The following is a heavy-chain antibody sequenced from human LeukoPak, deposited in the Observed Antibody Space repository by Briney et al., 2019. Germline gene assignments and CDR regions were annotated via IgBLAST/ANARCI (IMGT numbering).Heavy chain of an antibody. CDR1: GFTFSSYA. J-gene: IGHJ4*02. Sequence: TGGSLRLSCVVSGFTFSSYAMSWVRRAPGKGLEWVSAISGSGGSTHYADSVKGRFTISRDNSKNTLYLQMNSLRAEDTAVYYCAKGRWLDCWGQGTLVTVSS. CDR3: AKGRWLDC. CDR2: ISGSGGST. D-gene: IGHD4-23*01. V-gene: IGHV3-23*01.